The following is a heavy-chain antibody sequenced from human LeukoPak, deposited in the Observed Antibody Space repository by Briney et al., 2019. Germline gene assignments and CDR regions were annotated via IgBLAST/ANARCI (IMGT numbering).Heavy chain of an antibody. CDR1: GYTFTGYY. J-gene: IGHJ3*02. D-gene: IGHD3-10*01. Sequence: ASVTVSCKAAGYTFTGYYMHWVRQAPGQGLEWMGWINPNSGGTNYAQKFQGRVTMTRDTSTSTVYMELKRLRSEDTAVYYCASWFGENDALDIWGQGTMVTVSS. CDR3: ASWFGENDALDI. V-gene: IGHV1-2*02. CDR2: INPNSGGT.